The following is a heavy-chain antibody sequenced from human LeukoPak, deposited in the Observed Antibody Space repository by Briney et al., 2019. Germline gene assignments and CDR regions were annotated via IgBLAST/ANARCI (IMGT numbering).Heavy chain of an antibody. CDR2: IRYDGSNK. Sequence: PGGSLRLSCAASGFTFSSYGMHWVRQAPGKGLEWVAFIRYDGSNKYYADSVKGRFTISRDNSKNTLYLQMNSLRAEDTAVYYCAKDHCSSTSCPFGYWGQGTLVTVSS. J-gene: IGHJ4*02. CDR3: AKDHCSSTSCPFGY. V-gene: IGHV3-30*02. D-gene: IGHD2-2*01. CDR1: GFTFSSYG.